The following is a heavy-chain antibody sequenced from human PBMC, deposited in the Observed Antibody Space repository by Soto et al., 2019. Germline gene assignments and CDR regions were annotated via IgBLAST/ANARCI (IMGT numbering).Heavy chain of an antibody. V-gene: IGHV4-59*08. D-gene: IGHD3-10*01. J-gene: IGHJ6*02. Sequence: QVQLQESGPGLVKPSETLSLSCTVSGGSISSHYWSWFRQSPGKRMEWIGYVHHSWGSSYNPSLQSRVAISLDTSKIQFSLKVTSVTATDTAVYYCARQGFGPLHGLVDVWGQGTTVTVSS. CDR2: VHHSWGS. CDR3: ARQGFGPLHGLVDV. CDR1: GGSISSHY.